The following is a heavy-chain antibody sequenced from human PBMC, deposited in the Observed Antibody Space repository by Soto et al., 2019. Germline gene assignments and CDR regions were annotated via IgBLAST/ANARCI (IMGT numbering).Heavy chain of an antibody. D-gene: IGHD6-19*01. CDR3: ATTSGQYSSGWQKLDV. Sequence: GASVKVSCKASGYTFTAYHVHWVRQAPGQGLEWMGWINPYSGATNFAQKFRGSVSLTTDPSINTAYMELSSLKSDDTAMYYCATTSGQYSSGWQKLDVWGQGTTVTVSS. CDR2: INPYSGAT. V-gene: IGHV1-2*02. J-gene: IGHJ6*02. CDR1: GYTFTAYH.